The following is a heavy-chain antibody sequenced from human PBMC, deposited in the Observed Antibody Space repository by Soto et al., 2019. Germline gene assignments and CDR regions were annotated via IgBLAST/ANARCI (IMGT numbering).Heavy chain of an antibody. J-gene: IGHJ4*02. D-gene: IGHD3-22*01. Sequence: GESLKISCKGSGYSFAGHWITWVRQEPGKGLEWMGRIDPSDSQAYYSPSFRGHVTISVTKSITTVFLQWSSLRASDTAMYYCARQIYDSDTGPNFQYYFDSWGQGTPVTVSS. CDR3: ARQIYDSDTGPNFQYYFDS. CDR1: GYSFAGHW. V-gene: IGHV5-10-1*01. CDR2: IDPSDSQA.